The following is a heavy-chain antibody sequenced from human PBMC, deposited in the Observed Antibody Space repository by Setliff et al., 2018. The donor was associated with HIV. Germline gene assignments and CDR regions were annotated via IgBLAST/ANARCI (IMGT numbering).Heavy chain of an antibody. CDR1: GGSISSGSYY. CDR2: IYTSGST. V-gene: IGHV4-61*02. J-gene: IGHJ2*01. D-gene: IGHD3-22*01. CDR3: ARGSGYPWYFDL. Sequence: SETLSLTCTVSGGSISSGSYYWSWLRQPAGKGLECIGRIYTSGSTNYNPSLKSQVTISVDTSKNQFSLKLSSVTAADTAVYYCARGSGYPWYFDLWGRGTLVTVSS.